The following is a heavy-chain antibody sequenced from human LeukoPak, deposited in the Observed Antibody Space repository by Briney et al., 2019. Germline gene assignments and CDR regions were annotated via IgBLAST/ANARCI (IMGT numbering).Heavy chain of an antibody. CDR2: LSSSSTTI. CDR1: EFSFSTYT. Sequence: PGGSLRLSCAASEFSFSTYTMSWVRQAPGKGLEWVSCLSSSSTTIHYADSVKGRFTISRDNSKNTLYLQMNSLRAEDTAVYYCAKYSGSYYDPFDYWGQGTLVTVSS. J-gene: IGHJ4*02. CDR3: AKYSGSYYDPFDY. V-gene: IGHV3-48*01. D-gene: IGHD1-26*01.